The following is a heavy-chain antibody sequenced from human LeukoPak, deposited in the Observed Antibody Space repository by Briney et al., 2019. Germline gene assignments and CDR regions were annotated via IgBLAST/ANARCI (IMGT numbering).Heavy chain of an antibody. CDR2: ISTYNGYT. J-gene: IGHJ5*02. D-gene: IGHD3-3*01. CDR3: ARDHRFLEWTRNWFDP. V-gene: IGHV1-18*01. Sequence: ASVRVSCKASGYIFTNYGITWVRQAPGQGLEWMGWISTYNGYTNYAQNLQGRVTMSTDTSTSTAYMELRSLRSGDTAVYYCARDHRFLEWTRNWFDPWGQGTLVTVSS. CDR1: GYIFTNYG.